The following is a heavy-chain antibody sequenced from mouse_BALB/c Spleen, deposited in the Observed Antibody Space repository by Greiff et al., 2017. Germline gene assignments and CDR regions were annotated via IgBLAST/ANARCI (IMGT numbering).Heavy chain of an antibody. Sequence: VQLQESGAELVRPGSSVKISCKASGYAFSSYWMNWVKQRPGQGLEWIGQIYPGDGDTNYNGKFKGKATLTADKSSSTAYMQLSSLTSEDSAVYFCAVYDGYYPAWFAYWGQGTLVTVSA. J-gene: IGHJ3*01. D-gene: IGHD2-3*01. CDR2: IYPGDGDT. V-gene: IGHV1-80*01. CDR3: AVYDGYYPAWFAY. CDR1: GYAFSSYW.